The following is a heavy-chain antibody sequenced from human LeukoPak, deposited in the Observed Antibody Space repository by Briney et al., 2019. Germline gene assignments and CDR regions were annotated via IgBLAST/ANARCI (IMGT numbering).Heavy chain of an antibody. V-gene: IGHV3-48*03. CDR2: ISSSGSTI. D-gene: IGHD3-10*02. CDR1: GFTFSSYE. J-gene: IGHJ6*04. CDR3: AELAITMIGGV. Sequence: GGSLRLSFAASGFTFSSYEMNWVRQAPGKGLEWVSYISSSGSTIYYADSVKGRFTISRDNAKNSLYLQMNSLRAEDTAVYYCAELAITMIGGVWGKGTTVTISS.